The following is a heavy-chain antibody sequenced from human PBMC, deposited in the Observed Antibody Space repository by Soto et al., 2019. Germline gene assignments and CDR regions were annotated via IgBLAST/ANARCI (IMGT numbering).Heavy chain of an antibody. D-gene: IGHD4-17*01. CDR3: ARHPPGDYPSPSFDY. CDR2: IYYSGST. V-gene: IGHV4-59*08. Sequence: QVQLQESGPGLVKPSETLSLTCTVSGGSISSYYWSWIRQPPGKGLEWIGYIYYSGSTNYNPSLKSRVTISVDTSNNQFSLKLSSVTAADTAVYYCARHPPGDYPSPSFDYWGQGTLVTVSS. J-gene: IGHJ4*02. CDR1: GGSISSYY.